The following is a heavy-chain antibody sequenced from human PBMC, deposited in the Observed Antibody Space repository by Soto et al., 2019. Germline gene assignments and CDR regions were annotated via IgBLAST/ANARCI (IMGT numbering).Heavy chain of an antibody. CDR2: ISGSGGST. Sequence: PVGSLRLSCAASGFTFSSYAMSWVRQAPGKGLEWVSAISGSGGSTYYADSVKGRFTISRDNSKNTLYLQMNSLRAEDTAVYYCAKHWGYSYGLYYFDYWGQGTLVTVSS. V-gene: IGHV3-23*01. J-gene: IGHJ4*02. CDR1: GFTFSSYA. CDR3: AKHWGYSYGLYYFDY. D-gene: IGHD5-18*01.